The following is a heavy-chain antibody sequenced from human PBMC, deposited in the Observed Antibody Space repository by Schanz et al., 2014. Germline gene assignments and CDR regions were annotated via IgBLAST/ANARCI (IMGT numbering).Heavy chain of an antibody. V-gene: IGHV3-11*01. J-gene: IGHJ4*02. D-gene: IGHD2-15*01. CDR3: ARDKGGLIPFDY. Sequence: VQLVESGGGLVQPGGSLRLSCSASGFTFSDSFMSWIRQTPGKGLEWLSYISSSGNIIHYADSVKGRFTISRDNAKNSLYLQMTGLRAEDTAVYYCARDKGGLIPFDYWGQGTLVAVSS. CDR2: ISSSGNII. CDR1: GFTFSDSF.